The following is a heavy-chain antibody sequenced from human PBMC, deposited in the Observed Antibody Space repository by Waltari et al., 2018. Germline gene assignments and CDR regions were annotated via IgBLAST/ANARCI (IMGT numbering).Heavy chain of an antibody. Sequence: QVQLVQSGAEVKKPGSSVKVSCKASVGTFSSYAISRVRQAPGQGLEWMGGIIPILGIANYAQKFQGRVTITADESTSTAYMELSSLRSEDTAVYYCARATGGYSGYDLLDYWGQGTLVTVSS. CDR3: ARATGGYSGYDLLDY. V-gene: IGHV1-69*04. D-gene: IGHD5-12*01. CDR2: IIPILGIA. J-gene: IGHJ4*02. CDR1: VGTFSSYA.